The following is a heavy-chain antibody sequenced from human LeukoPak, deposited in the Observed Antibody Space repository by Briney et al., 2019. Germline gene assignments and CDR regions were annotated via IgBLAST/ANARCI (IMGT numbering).Heavy chain of an antibody. CDR2: ISAYNGNT. Sequence: ASVKVSCKASGYTFTSYGISWVRQAPGQGLEWMGWISAYNGNTNYAQKLQGRVTMTTDTSTSTAYMELRSLRSDDTAVYYCARSPFMYDYVGPSAYWGQGTLVTVSS. J-gene: IGHJ4*02. CDR3: ARSPFMYDYVGPSAY. CDR1: GYTFTSYG. V-gene: IGHV1-18*01. D-gene: IGHD3-16*01.